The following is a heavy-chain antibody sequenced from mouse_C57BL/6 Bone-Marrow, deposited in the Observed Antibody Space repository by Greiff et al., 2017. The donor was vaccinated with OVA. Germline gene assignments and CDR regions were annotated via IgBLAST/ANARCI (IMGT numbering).Heavy chain of an antibody. CDR3: ATYSFAY. CDR1: GSNIKDDY. Sequence: EVQLVESGAELVRPGASVKLSCTASGSNIKDDYTHWVKQRPEQGLEWIGWIDPENGDTEYASKFQGKATITADTSSNTAYRQLSSLTSEDTAVYYWATYSFAYWGQGALVTVSA. V-gene: IGHV14-4*01. CDR2: IDPENGDT. J-gene: IGHJ3*01.